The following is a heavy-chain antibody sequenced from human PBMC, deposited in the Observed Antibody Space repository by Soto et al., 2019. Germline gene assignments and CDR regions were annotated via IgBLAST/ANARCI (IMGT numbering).Heavy chain of an antibody. V-gene: IGHV4-30-2*01. CDR1: GGSISSGGYC. CDR3: ARGGIAARDYYGMDV. J-gene: IGHJ6*02. D-gene: IGHD6-6*01. CDR2: IYHSGST. Sequence: SETLSLTCAVSGGSISSGGYCWSWIRKPPGKGLEWIGYIYHSGSTYYNPSLKSRVTISVDRSKNQFSLKLSSVTAADTAVYYCARGGIAARDYYGMDVWGQGTTVTVSS.